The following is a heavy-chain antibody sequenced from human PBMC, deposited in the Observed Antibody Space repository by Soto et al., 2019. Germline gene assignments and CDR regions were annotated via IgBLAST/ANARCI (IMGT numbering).Heavy chain of an antibody. V-gene: IGHV3-53*04. CDR1: GFTVSSNY. D-gene: IGHD3-10*01. CDR3: ARDYAPPPLWFGDLWSSYGMDV. Sequence: EVQLVESGGGLVQPGGSLRLSCAASGFTVSSNYMSWVRQAPGKGLEWVSVIYSGGSTYYADSVKGRFTISRHNSKNTLYHQMNSRSAEDTAVYYCARDYAPPPLWFGDLWSSYGMDVWGQGTTVTVSS. J-gene: IGHJ6*02. CDR2: IYSGGST.